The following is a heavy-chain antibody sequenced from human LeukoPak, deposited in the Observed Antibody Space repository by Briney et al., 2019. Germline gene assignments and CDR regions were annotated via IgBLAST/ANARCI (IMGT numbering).Heavy chain of an antibody. CDR1: GYSFTSYC. D-gene: IGHD3-10*01. CDR3: ARLRNMLRGVITSPAY. CDR2: IYPGVSDT. Sequence: GQSLKISCKGSGYSFTSYCIGWVRQMPGKGLEWMGIIYPGVSDTRYSPSFQGQVTFSSAKSISTAYRLCSSLKASDTAMYYCARLRNMLRGVITSPAYWGQGTLVTAPS. J-gene: IGHJ4*02. V-gene: IGHV5-51*01.